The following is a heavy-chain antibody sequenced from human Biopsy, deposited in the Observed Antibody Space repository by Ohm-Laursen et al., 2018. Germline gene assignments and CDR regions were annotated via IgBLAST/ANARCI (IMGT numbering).Heavy chain of an antibody. V-gene: IGHV3-9*01. CDR2: ISWNSGGI. J-gene: IGHJ4*02. D-gene: IGHD6-19*01. Sequence: SLRLSCSASGFTFDDYVMHWVRQAPGKGLEWVSGISWNSGGIGYADSVMGRFTISRDNAKNSLYLQMNSLRAEDTAFYYCAKASGYSSGWPIDYWGQGNLVTVSS. CDR1: GFTFDDYV. CDR3: AKASGYSSGWPIDY.